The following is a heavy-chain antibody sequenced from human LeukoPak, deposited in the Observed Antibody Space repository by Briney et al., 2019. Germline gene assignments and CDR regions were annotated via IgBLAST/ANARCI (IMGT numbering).Heavy chain of an antibody. CDR1: GFTFSAYY. CDR2: ISGSGGNT. J-gene: IGHJ4*02. D-gene: IGHD6-13*01. V-gene: IGHV3-11*04. CDR3: ARAIGSSWGKVDY. Sequence: MSGGSLRLSCTGSGFTFSAYYMSWIRQAPGKGLEWVSSISGSGGNTYYADSVKGRFTVSRDNAKNTVYLEMNSLRSEDTAVYYCARAIGSSWGKVDYWGQGTLVTVSS.